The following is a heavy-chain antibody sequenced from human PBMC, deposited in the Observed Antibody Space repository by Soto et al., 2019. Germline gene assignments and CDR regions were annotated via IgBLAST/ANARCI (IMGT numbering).Heavy chain of an antibody. CDR1: GGTVSDTW. V-gene: IGHV3-15*01. D-gene: IGHD3-10*01. Sequence: EVQLVESGGGLVKPGESLRLSCAASGGTVSDTWMAWVRQAPGKGLEWVGRIKSKNDGATVDYAASVKGRFTISRDESKNTLYLQMNSLKTEDTALYYCTTPKGSWGVAFDYWGQGTLVTVSS. J-gene: IGHJ4*02. CDR2: IKSKNDGATV. CDR3: TTPKGSWGVAFDY.